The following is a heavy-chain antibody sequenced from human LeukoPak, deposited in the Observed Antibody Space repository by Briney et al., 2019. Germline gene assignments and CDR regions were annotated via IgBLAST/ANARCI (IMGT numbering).Heavy chain of an antibody. CDR2: MSDSGGIT. J-gene: IGHJ3*02. CDR3: VKGASDGCYAPSHI. CDR1: GFTVSRYA. D-gene: IGHD2-15*01. Sequence: GVSLRLSCAASGFTVSRYAMSWVRQAPGKGLEWVSVMSDSGGITYYADSVKGRFTTSRDNSKNTLYLQMNSLRAEDTAVYYCVKGASDGCYAPSHIWGQRTTVTVSS. V-gene: IGHV3-23*01.